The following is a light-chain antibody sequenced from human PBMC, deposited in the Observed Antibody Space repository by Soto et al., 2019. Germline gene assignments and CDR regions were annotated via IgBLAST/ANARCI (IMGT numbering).Light chain of an antibody. V-gene: IGLV2-14*01. J-gene: IGLJ2*01. CDR1: SSDVGGYKY. CDR2: EVN. Sequence: QSALTQPASVSGSPGQSITISCTGTSSDVGGYKYVSWYQQHPGKAPKLMIYEVNNRPSGVSNRFSGSKSGNTASLTISGLQAEDEADYYCISYTSSTTLVVFGGGTKLTVL. CDR3: ISYTSSTTLVV.